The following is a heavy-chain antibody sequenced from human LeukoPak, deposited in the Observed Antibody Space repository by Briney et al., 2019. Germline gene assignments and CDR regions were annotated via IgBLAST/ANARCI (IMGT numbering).Heavy chain of an antibody. Sequence: SETLSLTCTVSGGSISSYYWSWIRQPPGKGLEWIGYIYYSGSTNYNPSLKSRVTISVDTSKNQFSLKLSSVTAADTAVYYCARAVDTGDAFDIWGQGTMVTVSS. J-gene: IGHJ3*02. CDR3: ARAVDTGDAFDI. CDR1: GGSISSYY. D-gene: IGHD5-18*01. V-gene: IGHV4-59*01. CDR2: IYYSGST.